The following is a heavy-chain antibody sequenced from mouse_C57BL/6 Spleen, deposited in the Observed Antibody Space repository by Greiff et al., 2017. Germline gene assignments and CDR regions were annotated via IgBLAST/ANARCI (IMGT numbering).Heavy chain of an antibody. Sequence: QVQLQQSGAELMKPGASVKLSCKATGYTFTGYWIEWVKQRPGHGLEWIGEILPGSGSINYNEKLKGKATCTADTSSNTAYMQLSSLTTEDSAIYYGARNDYDVGLFAYWGQGTLVTVSA. CDR2: ILPGSGSI. V-gene: IGHV1-9*01. D-gene: IGHD2-4*01. CDR1: GYTFTGYW. J-gene: IGHJ3*01. CDR3: ARNDYDVGLFAY.